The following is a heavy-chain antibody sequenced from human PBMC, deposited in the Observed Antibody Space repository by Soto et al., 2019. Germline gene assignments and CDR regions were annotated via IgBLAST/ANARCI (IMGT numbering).Heavy chain of an antibody. Sequence: PSETLSLTCAVYGGSFSGYYWSWIRQPPGKGLEWIGEINHSGSTNYNPPLKSRVTISVDTSKNQFSLILSSVTAADTAVYYCGRPAIAAVVSAFDYWGQGTLVTVSS. J-gene: IGHJ4*02. V-gene: IGHV4-34*01. D-gene: IGHD6-13*01. CDR2: INHSGST. CDR1: GGSFSGYY. CDR3: GRPAIAAVVSAFDY.